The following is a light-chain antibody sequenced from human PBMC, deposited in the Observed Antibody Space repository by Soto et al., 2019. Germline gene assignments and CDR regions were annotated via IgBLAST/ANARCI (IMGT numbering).Light chain of an antibody. Sequence: QTVVTQEPSLSVSPGRTVTLTCGLSSGSVSTSYYPSWYQQTPGQAPRTLIYSTNTRSSGVPDRFSGSILGNKAALTITGAQADDESDYYCVLYMGSGISVFGGGTKGTVL. CDR1: SGSVSTSYY. V-gene: IGLV8-61*01. CDR2: STN. CDR3: VLYMGSGISV. J-gene: IGLJ3*02.